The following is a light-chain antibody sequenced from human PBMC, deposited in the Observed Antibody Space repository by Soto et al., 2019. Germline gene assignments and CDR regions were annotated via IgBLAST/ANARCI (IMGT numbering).Light chain of an antibody. CDR1: SSDVGRYNY. Sequence: QSALTQPRSVSGSPGQSVTISCTGTSSDVGRYNYVSWYQHHPGTAPKVMIYDISERPSGVPDRFSGSKSGNPASLTISGLDDEDESYYYCCIYAGSSKLVFGAGTKLTVL. J-gene: IGLJ1*01. CDR3: CIYAGSSKLV. V-gene: IGLV2-11*01. CDR2: DIS.